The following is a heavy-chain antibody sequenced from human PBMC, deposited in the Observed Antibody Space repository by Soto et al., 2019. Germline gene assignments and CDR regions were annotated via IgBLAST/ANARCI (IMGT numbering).Heavy chain of an antibody. D-gene: IGHD6-13*01. V-gene: IGHV4-59*01. J-gene: IGHJ6*02. CDR3: ASSTVSYSTRGYYYYYGMDV. Sequence: SETLSLTCTVSGGSISSYYWSWIRQPPGKGLEWIGYIYYSGSTNYNPSLKSRVTISVDTSKNQFSLKLSSVTAADTAVYYCASSTVSYSTRGYYYYYGMDVWGQGTTVTVSS. CDR2: IYYSGST. CDR1: GGSISSYY.